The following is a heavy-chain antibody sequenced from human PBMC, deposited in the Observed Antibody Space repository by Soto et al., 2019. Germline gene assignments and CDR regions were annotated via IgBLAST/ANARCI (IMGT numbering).Heavy chain of an antibody. CDR2: ISGSGGST. Sequence: GGSLRLSCAASGFTFSSYAMSWVRQAPGKGLEWVSAISGSGGSTYYADSVKGRFTISRDNSKNTLYLQMNSLRAEDTAVYYCAKIGILRILTPPGGPWGQGTLVTVSS. CDR1: GFTFSSYA. CDR3: AKIGILRILTPPGGP. J-gene: IGHJ5*02. V-gene: IGHV3-23*01. D-gene: IGHD3-16*01.